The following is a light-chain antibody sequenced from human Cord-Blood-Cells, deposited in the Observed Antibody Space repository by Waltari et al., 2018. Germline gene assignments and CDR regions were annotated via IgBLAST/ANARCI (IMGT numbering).Light chain of an antibody. Sequence: EIVLTQYPGTLSLSPGERATLSCRASQSVSSSYVAWYQQKHGQPPRRLIYGASSRATGIPDRFSGSGYGTDFTLTISRLEPEDFAVYYCQQYGSSPLTFGGGTKVEIK. CDR3: QQYGSSPLT. J-gene: IGKJ4*01. CDR2: GAS. V-gene: IGKV3-20*01. CDR1: QSVSSSY.